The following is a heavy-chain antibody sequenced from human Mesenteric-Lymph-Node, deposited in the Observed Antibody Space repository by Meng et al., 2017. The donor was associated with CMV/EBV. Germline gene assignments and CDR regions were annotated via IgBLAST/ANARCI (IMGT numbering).Heavy chain of an antibody. CDR3: AKDSRPSYSDFWSGQYFDY. J-gene: IGHJ4*02. D-gene: IGHD3-3*01. Sequence: GESLKISCAASGFSIANYAMSWVCQAPGKGLEWVSAISGSGSSTFNADSVMGRFTVSRDESKNTLYLQLSSLRAEDTAVYYCAKDSRPSYSDFWSGQYFDYWGQGALVTVSS. V-gene: IGHV3-23*01. CDR2: ISGSGSST. CDR1: GFSIANYA.